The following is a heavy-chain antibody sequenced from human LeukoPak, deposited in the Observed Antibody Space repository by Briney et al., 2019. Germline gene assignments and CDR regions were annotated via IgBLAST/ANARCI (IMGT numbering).Heavy chain of an antibody. CDR1: RFTFNNYA. D-gene: IGHD5-18*01. J-gene: IGHJ4*02. CDR3: ARDGIQLWLEDY. CDR2: ISSSGSTI. Sequence: GGSLRLSCAASRFTFNNYAMSWVRQAPGKGLEWVSYISSSGSTIYYADSVKGRFTISRDNAKNSLYLQMNSLRAEDTAVYYCARDGIQLWLEDYWGQGTLVTVSS. V-gene: IGHV3-11*01.